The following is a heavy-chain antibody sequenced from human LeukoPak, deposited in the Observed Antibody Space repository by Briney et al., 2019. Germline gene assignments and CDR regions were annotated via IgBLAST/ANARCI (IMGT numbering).Heavy chain of an antibody. D-gene: IGHD6-13*01. Sequence: ASVKVSCKASGYTFTSYGISWVRQAPGQGLEWMGWISAYNGNTNYAQKLQGRVTMTTDTSTSTAYMELSRLRSDDTAVYYCARGGLTIAATPYNWFDPWGQGTLVTVSS. CDR2: ISAYNGNT. V-gene: IGHV1-18*01. J-gene: IGHJ5*02. CDR1: GYTFTSYG. CDR3: ARGGLTIAATPYNWFDP.